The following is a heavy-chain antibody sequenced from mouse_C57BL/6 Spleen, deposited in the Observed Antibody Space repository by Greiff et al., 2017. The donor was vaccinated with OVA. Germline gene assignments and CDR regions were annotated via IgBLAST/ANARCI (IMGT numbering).Heavy chain of an antibody. CDR2: ISDGGSYT. CDR3: AREVNAMDY. CDR1: GFTFSSYA. Sequence: EVQLVESGGGLVKPGGSLKLSCAASGFTFSSYAMSWVRQTPEKRLEWVATISDGGSYTYYPDNVKGRFTISRDNAKNNLYLQMSHLKSEDTAMYYCAREVNAMDYWGQGTSVTVSS. V-gene: IGHV5-4*01. J-gene: IGHJ4*01. D-gene: IGHD2-13*01.